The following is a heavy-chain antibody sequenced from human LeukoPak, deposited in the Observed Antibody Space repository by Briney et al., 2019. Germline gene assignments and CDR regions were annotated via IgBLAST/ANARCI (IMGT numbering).Heavy chain of an antibody. CDR2: IYYSGST. V-gene: IGHV4-59*01. D-gene: IGHD1-1*01. Sequence: PSETLSLTCTVSGGSISSYYWSWIRQPPGKGLEWIGYIYYSGSTNYNPSLKSRVTISVDTSKNRFSLKLSSVTAADTAVYYCARDHNWNDAGGFDYWGQGTLVTVSS. CDR1: GGSISSYY. J-gene: IGHJ4*02. CDR3: ARDHNWNDAGGFDY.